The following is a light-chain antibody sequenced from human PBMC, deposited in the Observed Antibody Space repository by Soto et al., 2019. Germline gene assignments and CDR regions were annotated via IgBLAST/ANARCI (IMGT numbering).Light chain of an antibody. CDR1: QSISSNF. J-gene: IGKJ2*01. Sequence: EIVLTQSPGTLSLSPGERATLFCSASQSISSNFLAWYQQTPGQTPRLLIYDASSRATGIPDRFSGSGSGTDFTLTISRLEPEDFAVYYCYQYDRSPSTFGQGTKLEIK. V-gene: IGKV3-20*01. CDR3: YQYDRSPST. CDR2: DAS.